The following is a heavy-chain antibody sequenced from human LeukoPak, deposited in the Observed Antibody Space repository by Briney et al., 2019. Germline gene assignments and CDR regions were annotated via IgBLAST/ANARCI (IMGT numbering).Heavy chain of an antibody. V-gene: IGHV3-66*01. CDR1: GFTVSSNY. D-gene: IGHD2-8*02. J-gene: IGHJ4*02. CDR2: ILGGGGT. Sequence: GGSRRLSCAASGFTVSSNYMTWVRQAPGKGLEWVSVILGGGGTYYADSVKGRFTISRDNSKNTLYLQMNSLRAEDTAVYYCARGLVLTYYYFESWGQGTLVTVPS. CDR3: ARGLVLTYYYFES.